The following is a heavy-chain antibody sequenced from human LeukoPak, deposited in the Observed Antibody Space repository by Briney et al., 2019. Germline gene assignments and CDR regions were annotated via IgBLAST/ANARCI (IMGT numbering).Heavy chain of an antibody. CDR3: ARVSLWSAYCGGNCYPGIFDY. J-gene: IGHJ4*02. V-gene: IGHV4-61*03. Sequence: SSETLSLTCTVSGCSVNTDTYYWTWIRQPPGKGLEWLGYISYNGSTKYNPSLRSRVTISVARSKNHFSLKLSSVTTADTAIYYCARVSLWSAYCGGNCYPGIFDYWGQGTLVTVSS. CDR2: ISYNGST. D-gene: IGHD2-21*02. CDR1: GCSVNTDTYY.